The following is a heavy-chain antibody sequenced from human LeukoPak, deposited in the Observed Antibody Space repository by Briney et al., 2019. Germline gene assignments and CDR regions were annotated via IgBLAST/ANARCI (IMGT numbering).Heavy chain of an antibody. V-gene: IGHV1-18*01. CDR2: ISVYNGHT. J-gene: IGHJ3*02. Sequence: EASVKVSCKASGYTFTSYGISWVRQAPGQGLEWMGWISVYNGHTNYAQNLQGRVTMTTDTSTSTAYMELRNVRSDDTAVYYCARGGRWELPRPYAFDIWGQGTMVTVSS. D-gene: IGHD1-26*01. CDR1: GYTFTSYG. CDR3: ARGGRWELPRPYAFDI.